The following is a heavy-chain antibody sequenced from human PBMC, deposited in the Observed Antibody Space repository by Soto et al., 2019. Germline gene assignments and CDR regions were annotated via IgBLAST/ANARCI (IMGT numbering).Heavy chain of an antibody. J-gene: IGHJ4*02. CDR1: GFTFSYYA. CDR3: ARDKCGGDCYSGAHCFDY. D-gene: IGHD2-21*02. V-gene: IGHV3-30-3*01. Sequence: QVQLVESGGGVVQPGRSLRLSCAASGFTFSYYAMHWVRQAPGKGLEWVAVISYDGSNEYYADSVKGRFTISRDNAKNTLYLQMSSRRAEETAVYYGARDKCGGDCYSGAHCFDYWGQGTLVTVSS. CDR2: ISYDGSNE.